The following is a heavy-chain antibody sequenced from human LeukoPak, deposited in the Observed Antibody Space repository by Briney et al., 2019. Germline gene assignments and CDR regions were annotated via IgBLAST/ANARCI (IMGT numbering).Heavy chain of an antibody. J-gene: IGHJ4*02. D-gene: IGHD3-22*01. CDR1: GGSIVGYY. Sequence: SETLSLTCAVSGGSIVGYYWSWIRQLPGKGLEWIGYIYYGGNTDYNHSLGGRATITVDTSKNQFSLKLTSVTAADTAVYYCASTGPDISGHYPAYWGQGTLVIVSS. CDR3: ASTGPDISGHYPAY. V-gene: IGHV4-59*01. CDR2: IYYGGNT.